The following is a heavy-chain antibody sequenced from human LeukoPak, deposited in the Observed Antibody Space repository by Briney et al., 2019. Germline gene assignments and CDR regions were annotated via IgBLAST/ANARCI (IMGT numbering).Heavy chain of an antibody. V-gene: IGHV4-39*07. Sequence: SETLSLTCTVSGGSISSYYWGWIRQPPGKGLEWIGSIYYSGSTYYNPSLKSRVTISVDTSKNQFSLKLSSVTAADTAVYYCASEPSFDYWGQGTLVTVSS. CDR2: IYYSGST. J-gene: IGHJ4*02. CDR1: GGSISSYY. CDR3: ASEPSFDY.